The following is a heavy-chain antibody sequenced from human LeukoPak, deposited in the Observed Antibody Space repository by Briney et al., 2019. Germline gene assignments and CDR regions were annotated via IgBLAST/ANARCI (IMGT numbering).Heavy chain of an antibody. D-gene: IGHD7-27*01. J-gene: IGHJ3*02. Sequence: SETLSLTCTVSGGSISSGGYYWSWIRQHPGKGLEWIGYIYYSGSTYYNPSLKSRVTISVDTSKNQFSLKLSSVTAADTAVYYCARATGDKPAKYAFDIWGQGTMVTVSS. CDR3: ARATGDKPAKYAFDI. CDR2: IYYSGST. V-gene: IGHV4-31*03. CDR1: GGSISSGGYY.